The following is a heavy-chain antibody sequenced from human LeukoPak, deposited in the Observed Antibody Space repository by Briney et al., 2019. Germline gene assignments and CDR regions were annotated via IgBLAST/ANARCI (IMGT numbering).Heavy chain of an antibody. CDR1: GFTVSSNY. Sequence: GGSLRLSCAASGFTVSSNYMSWVRQAPGKGLEWVSVIYSGGSTYYADSVKGRFTISRDNSKSTLYLQMNSLRAEDTAVYYCATAARYYYYMDVWGKGTTVTVSS. V-gene: IGHV3-66*02. J-gene: IGHJ6*03. D-gene: IGHD6-13*01. CDR2: IYSGGST. CDR3: ATAARYYYYMDV.